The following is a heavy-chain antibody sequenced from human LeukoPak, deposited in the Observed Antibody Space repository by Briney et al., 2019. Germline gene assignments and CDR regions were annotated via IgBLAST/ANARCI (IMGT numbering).Heavy chain of an antibody. D-gene: IGHD3-10*02. Sequence: GGSLRLSCAASGFTFTTYPMHWVRQAPGKGLEWLALISYDGSNKLYAPSVKGRFTISRDNSKNTVFLQMNSLRAEDTAVYYCAELGITMIGGVWGKGTTVTISS. V-gene: IGHV3-30*04. J-gene: IGHJ6*04. CDR3: AELGITMIGGV. CDR2: ISYDGSNK. CDR1: GFTFTTYP.